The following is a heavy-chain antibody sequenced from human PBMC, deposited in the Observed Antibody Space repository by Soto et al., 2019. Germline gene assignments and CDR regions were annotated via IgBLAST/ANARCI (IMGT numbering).Heavy chain of an antibody. CDR1: GFTFGTYA. CDR3: ARVTPGNNLYYFSGMDV. Sequence: LRLSCVASGFTFGTYAIHWVRQAPGKGLQWVALISYEGSNTYYADSVKGRFTVSRDNSKSTLYLQMNSLRPEDTGVYYCARVTPGNNLYYFSGMDVWGQGTSVTVSS. CDR2: ISYEGSNT. V-gene: IGHV3-30-3*01. J-gene: IGHJ6*02. D-gene: IGHD1-1*01.